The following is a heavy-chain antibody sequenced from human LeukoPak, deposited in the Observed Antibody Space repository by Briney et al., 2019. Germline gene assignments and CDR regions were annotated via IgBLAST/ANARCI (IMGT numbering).Heavy chain of an antibody. CDR2: IYTSGST. V-gene: IGHV4-4*07. J-gene: IGHJ4*02. Sequence: SETLSLTCLVSSGSVSSYYWTWIRQPAGKGLEWIGRIYTSGSTNYNPSLKSRVTMSVDTSKNQFSLKLSSVTAADTAVYYCARAVPAARRGYVYFDYWGQGTLVTVSS. D-gene: IGHD2-2*01. CDR1: SGSVSSYY. CDR3: ARAVPAARRGYVYFDY.